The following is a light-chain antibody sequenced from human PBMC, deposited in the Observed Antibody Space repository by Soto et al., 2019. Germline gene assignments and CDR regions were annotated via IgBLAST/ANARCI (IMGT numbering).Light chain of an antibody. V-gene: IGKV3-20*01. J-gene: IGKJ5*01. CDR1: QSVSSSY. CDR3: QQYGSSPLVT. Sequence: VVLTQSPGTLSLSPGERATLSCRASQSVSSSYLAWYQQKPGQAPRLLIYGASSRATGIPDRFSGSGSGADFNSTISRLEPEDFAVYYCQQYGSSPLVTFGQGTRLEIK. CDR2: GAS.